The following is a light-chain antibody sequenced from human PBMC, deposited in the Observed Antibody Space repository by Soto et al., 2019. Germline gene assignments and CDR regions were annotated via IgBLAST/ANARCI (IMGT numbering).Light chain of an antibody. CDR2: DAS. J-gene: IGKJ2*01. V-gene: IGKV1-33*01. Sequence: DIQMTQSPSSLSASVGGRVTITCQASQDIDNNLNWYQQRSGKAPKVLIYDASNLKGGVPSRFSGSGSGTDFTFTISSLQPEDIATYYCQQYDDFPYTFGQGTKLEI. CDR3: QQYDDFPYT. CDR1: QDIDNN.